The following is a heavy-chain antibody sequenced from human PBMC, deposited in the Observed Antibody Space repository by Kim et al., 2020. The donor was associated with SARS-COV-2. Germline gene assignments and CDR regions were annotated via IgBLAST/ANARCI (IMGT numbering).Heavy chain of an antibody. J-gene: IGHJ4*02. CDR3: AKAASVRTLVPTYYLDY. V-gene: IGHV3-23*03. Sequence: VKVRFTITRDDSKNTLFLQMNSLRAEDTAVDYCAKAASVRTLVPTYYLDYWGQGTLVTVSS. D-gene: IGHD2-15*01.